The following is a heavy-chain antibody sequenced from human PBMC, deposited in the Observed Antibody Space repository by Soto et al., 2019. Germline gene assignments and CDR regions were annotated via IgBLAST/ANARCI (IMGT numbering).Heavy chain of an antibody. J-gene: IGHJ4*02. Sequence: SVKVFCKASGGTFSSYAISWVRQAPGQGLEWMGGIIPIFGTANYAQKFQGRVTITADKSTSTAYMELSSLRSEDTAVYYCARDGLGYDSSGEGPLWGQGTLVTVSS. CDR3: ARDGLGYDSSGEGPL. V-gene: IGHV1-69*06. CDR2: IIPIFGTA. CDR1: GGTFSSYA. D-gene: IGHD3-22*01.